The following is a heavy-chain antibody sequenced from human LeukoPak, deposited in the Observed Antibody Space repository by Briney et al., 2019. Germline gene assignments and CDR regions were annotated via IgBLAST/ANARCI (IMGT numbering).Heavy chain of an antibody. Sequence: GGSLRLSCAASGFTFSSYGMNWVRQAPGKGLEWVSSISSSSSYIYYADSVKGRFTISRDNAKNSLYLQMNSLRAEDTAVYYCARLMDSGYDWDAFDIWGQGTMVTVSS. V-gene: IGHV3-21*01. CDR2: ISSSSSYI. D-gene: IGHD5-12*01. CDR1: GFTFSSYG. J-gene: IGHJ3*02. CDR3: ARLMDSGYDWDAFDI.